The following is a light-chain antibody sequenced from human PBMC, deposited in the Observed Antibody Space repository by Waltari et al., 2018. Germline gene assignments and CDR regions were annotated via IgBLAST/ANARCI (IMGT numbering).Light chain of an antibody. CDR1: RSTIGAGYD. V-gene: IGLV1-40*01. J-gene: IGLJ2*01. CDR3: QSYDSGLTIVV. Sequence: QSVLTQPPSGSGAPGQRVTISCTGSRSTIGAGYDVHWYRQFPGTAPKLLIYSNFNRPSGVPDRFSGSKSGTSASLAITGLQAEDEADYYCQSYDSGLTIVVFGGGSRLTVL. CDR2: SNF.